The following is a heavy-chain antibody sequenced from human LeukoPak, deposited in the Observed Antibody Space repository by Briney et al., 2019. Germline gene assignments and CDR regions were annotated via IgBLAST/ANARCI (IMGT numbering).Heavy chain of an antibody. CDR2: MNPNSGNT. V-gene: IGHV1-8*01. J-gene: IGHJ3*02. CDR1: GYIFNDYD. D-gene: IGHD7-27*01. Sequence: ASVKVSCKASGYIFNDYDINWVRQAAGQGLEWMGWMNPNSGNTGYAQKFQGRITMTRDTSITTAYMELSGLMPEDTAVYYCAREPTRGRAGDNSFDIWGQGTMATVSS. CDR3: AREPTRGRAGDNSFDI.